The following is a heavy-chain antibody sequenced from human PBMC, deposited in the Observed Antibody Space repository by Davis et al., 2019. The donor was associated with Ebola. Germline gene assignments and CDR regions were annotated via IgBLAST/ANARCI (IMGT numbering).Heavy chain of an antibody. V-gene: IGHV3-11*06. CDR2: ISSSSSYT. D-gene: IGHD3-3*01. J-gene: IGHJ6*02. Sequence: LSLTCAVYGGSFSGYYWSWIRQAPGKGLEWVSYISSSSSYTNYADSVKGRFTISRDNAKNSLYLQMNSLRAEDTAVYYCARTLLDFWSGYTYGMDVWGQGTTVTVSS. CDR1: GGSFSGYY. CDR3: ARTLLDFWSGYTYGMDV.